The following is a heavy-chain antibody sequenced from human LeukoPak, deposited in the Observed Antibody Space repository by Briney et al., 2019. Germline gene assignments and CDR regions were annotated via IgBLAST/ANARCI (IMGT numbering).Heavy chain of an antibody. Sequence: PGWSLRLSCAASGFTFSSYAMHWVRQAPGKGLEWVAVISYDGSNKYYADSVKGRFTISRDNSKNTLYLQMNSLRAEDTAVYYCASNTPGRYYDSSGYYFDYWGQGTLVTVSS. CDR1: GFTFSSYA. CDR2: ISYDGSNK. V-gene: IGHV3-30-3*01. D-gene: IGHD3-22*01. J-gene: IGHJ4*02. CDR3: ASNTPGRYYDSSGYYFDY.